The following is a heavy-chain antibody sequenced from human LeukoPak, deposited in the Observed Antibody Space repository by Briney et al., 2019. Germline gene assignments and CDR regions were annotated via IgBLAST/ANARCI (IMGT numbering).Heavy chain of an antibody. CDR2: ISGRGGST. V-gene: IGHV3-23*01. CDR3: AKIGDYDFWSGYFDY. Sequence: GGSLRLSCAASGFTFKIYSMSWVRQAPGKGLEWVSAISGRGGSTYYADSVKGRFTISRDNSKNTLYLQMNSLRAEDTAVYYCAKIGDYDFWSGYFDYWGQGTLVTVSS. CDR1: GFTFKIYS. D-gene: IGHD3-3*01. J-gene: IGHJ4*02.